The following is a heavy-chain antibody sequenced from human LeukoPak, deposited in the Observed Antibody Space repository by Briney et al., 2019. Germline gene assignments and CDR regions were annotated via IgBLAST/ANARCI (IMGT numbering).Heavy chain of an antibody. J-gene: IGHJ4*02. Sequence: GASVKVSCKASGYTFTSYDINWVRRATGQGLEWMGWMNPNSGNTGYAQKFQGRVTMTRNTSISTAYMELSSLRSEDTAVYYCARAIYDSSGYYRYYFDYWGQGTLVTVSS. CDR3: ARAIYDSSGYYRYYFDY. CDR2: MNPNSGNT. D-gene: IGHD3-22*01. CDR1: GYTFTSYD. V-gene: IGHV1-8*01.